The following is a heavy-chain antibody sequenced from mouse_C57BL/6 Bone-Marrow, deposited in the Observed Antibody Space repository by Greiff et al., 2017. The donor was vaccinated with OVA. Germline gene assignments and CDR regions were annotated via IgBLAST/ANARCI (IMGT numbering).Heavy chain of an antibody. D-gene: IGHD1-3*01. CDR2: INYDGSST. J-gene: IGHJ4*01. CDR1: GFTFSDYY. Sequence: EVMLVESEGGLVQPGSSMKLSCTASGFTFSDYYMAWVRQVPEKGLEWVANINYDGSSTYYLDSLKSRFIISRDNAKNILYLQMSSLKSEDTATYYCARRNASGAMDYWGQGTSVTVSS. CDR3: ARRNASGAMDY. V-gene: IGHV5-16*01.